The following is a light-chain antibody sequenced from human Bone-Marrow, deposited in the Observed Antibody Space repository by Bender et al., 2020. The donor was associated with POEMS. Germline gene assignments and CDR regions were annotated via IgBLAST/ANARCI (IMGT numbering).Light chain of an antibody. CDR1: DSNFGGNN. Sequence: QSVLTQPPSASGTPGQSVIISCSGTDSNFGGNNVNWYQHLPGTAPRLVVYSNYQRPSGVRARFSGSKSGNTASLTISGLQAEDEADYYCSSYTSSSTLNYVFGTGTKVTVL. CDR2: SNY. V-gene: IGLV1-44*01. CDR3: SSYTSSSTLNYV. J-gene: IGLJ1*01.